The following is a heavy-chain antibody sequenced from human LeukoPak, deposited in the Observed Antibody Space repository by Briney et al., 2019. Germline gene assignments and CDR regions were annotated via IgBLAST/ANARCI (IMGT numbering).Heavy chain of an antibody. D-gene: IGHD2-15*01. V-gene: IGHV3-21*01. CDR1: GFTFSSYE. J-gene: IGHJ4*02. CDR2: ISSSSSYI. CDR3: ARSSGGPYCSGGSCYGAGMATIREGDFDY. Sequence: GGSLRLSCAASGFTFSSYEMNWVRQAPGKGLEWVSSISSSSSYIYYADSVKGRFTISRDNAKNSLYLQMNSLRAEDTAVYYCARSSGGPYCSGGSCYGAGMATIREGDFDYWGQGTLVTVSS.